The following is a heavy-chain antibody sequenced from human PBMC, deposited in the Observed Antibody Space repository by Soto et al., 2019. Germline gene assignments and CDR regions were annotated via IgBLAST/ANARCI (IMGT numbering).Heavy chain of an antibody. J-gene: IGHJ6*02. D-gene: IGHD6-6*01. V-gene: IGHV4-59*01. CDR3: ARSPNRSAHYYYQGMNV. Sequence: SETLSLTCTVSGGSISSYCWSWIRQPPGKGLEWIGYIYYSGITNYNPSLKSRVTISVDTSKNQFSLKLSSVHAADTAVYYCARSPNRSAHYYYQGMNVRGEWYPVPV. CDR2: IYYSGIT. CDR1: GGSISSYC.